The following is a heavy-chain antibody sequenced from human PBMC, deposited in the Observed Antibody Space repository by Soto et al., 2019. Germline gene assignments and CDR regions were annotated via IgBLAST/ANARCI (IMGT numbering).Heavy chain of an antibody. Sequence: PSETLSLTCTVSGGSIRVQSYYWTWIRQTPGKGLEWVGSSYYSGTSYFNPALKGRVTISVDTSTNQFSLRLTSVTAADTAVYYCTRRYNWNDYYLDPCGQGTMVTVSS. J-gene: IGHJ5*02. CDR3: TRRYNWNDYYLDP. CDR1: GGSIRVQSYY. V-gene: IGHV4-39*01. D-gene: IGHD1-20*01. CDR2: SYYSGTS.